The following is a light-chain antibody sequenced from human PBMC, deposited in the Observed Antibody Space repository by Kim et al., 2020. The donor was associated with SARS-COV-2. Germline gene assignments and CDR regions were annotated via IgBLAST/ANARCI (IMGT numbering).Light chain of an antibody. CDR2: SYN. J-gene: IGLJ3*02. Sequence: QSVLTQPPSASGTPGQRVIISCSGSSSSIEKNTVNWYQQLPGTAPKLLFYSYNQRPSGVPDRFSASRSGTSATLAISGLQSEDEGIYYCAAWDDSLRGRVFGGGTQLTVL. V-gene: IGLV1-44*01. CDR3: AAWDDSLRGRV. CDR1: SSSIEKNT.